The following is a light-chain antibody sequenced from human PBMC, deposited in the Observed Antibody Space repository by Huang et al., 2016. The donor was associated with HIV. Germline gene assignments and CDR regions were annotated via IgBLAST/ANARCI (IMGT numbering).Light chain of an antibody. J-gene: IGKJ2*01. CDR3: QQSHTTPHT. V-gene: IGKV1-39*01. Sequence: DIKMTQSPSSLSASVGDRVTITCRTSDNLVNSLNWYQQKSGAAPVRLIYGASNLQAWVSSRFSGGGSGTHFTLTINNLRPEDFATYYCQQSHTTPHTFGQGTRLE. CDR1: DNLVNS. CDR2: GAS.